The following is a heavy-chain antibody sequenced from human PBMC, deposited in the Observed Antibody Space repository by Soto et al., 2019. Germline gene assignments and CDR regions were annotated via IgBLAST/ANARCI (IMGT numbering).Heavy chain of an antibody. CDR2: INWNSGSI. J-gene: IGHJ1*01. CDR3: VKDESINWYSGHFRH. D-gene: IGHD6-13*01. V-gene: IGHV3-9*01. Sequence: ESGGGFVQPGRSLRLSCAASGFTFEEYAMHWVRQVPGKGLEWVSGINWNSGSIGYEDSVKGRFAISRDNAKNSLHLQINSLRAEDTAFYYCVKDESINWYSGHFRHWGQGTMVTVYS. CDR1: GFTFEEYA.